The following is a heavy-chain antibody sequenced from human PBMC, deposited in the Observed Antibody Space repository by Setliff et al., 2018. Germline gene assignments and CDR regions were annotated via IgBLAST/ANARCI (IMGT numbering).Heavy chain of an antibody. Sequence: SETLSLTCTVSADSISSSSYYWGRIRQPPGKGLEWIGCIYYSGSTYYNPSLTSQVTISVDTSKNQFSLKLTSVTAADTAVYYCATPGRRFGESIDYWGQGTLVTVSS. CDR2: IYYSGST. CDR3: ATPGRRFGESIDY. CDR1: ADSISSSSYY. D-gene: IGHD3-10*01. V-gene: IGHV4-39*01. J-gene: IGHJ4*02.